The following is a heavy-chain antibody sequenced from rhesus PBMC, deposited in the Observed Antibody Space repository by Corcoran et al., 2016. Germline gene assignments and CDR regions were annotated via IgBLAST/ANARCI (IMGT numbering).Heavy chain of an antibody. CDR3: TRGSNYGYFDF. Sequence: QLQLQESGPGLVKPSETLSLTCVVSGGSISSGYYFWSWIRQPPGKGLEWIAHITYSGSTSYNPSLKSRVTISRDTSKNQFSLKLTSVTAADTAVYYCTRGSNYGYFDFWGQGALVTVSS. V-gene: IGHV4-122*02. CDR2: ITYSGST. D-gene: IGHD4-23*01. J-gene: IGHJ1*01. CDR1: GGSISSGYYF.